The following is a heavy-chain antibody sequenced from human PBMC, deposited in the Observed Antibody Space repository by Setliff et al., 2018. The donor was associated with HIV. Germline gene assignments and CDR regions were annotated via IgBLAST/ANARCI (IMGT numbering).Heavy chain of an antibody. CDR1: GGTFSSYA. CDR3: ARDGLLVAGIRFDY. CDR2: IIPAFGTA. D-gene: IGHD6-19*01. V-gene: IGHV1-69*05. Sequence: ASVKVSCKASGGTFSSYAVSWVRQAPGQGLEWMGGIIPAFGTANYAQKFQGRVTITTDESTSTAYMELSGLRSEDTAVYFCARDGLLVAGIRFDYWGQGTLVTVSS. J-gene: IGHJ4*01.